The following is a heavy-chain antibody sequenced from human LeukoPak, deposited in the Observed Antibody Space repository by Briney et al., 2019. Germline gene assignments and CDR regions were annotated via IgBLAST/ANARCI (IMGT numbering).Heavy chain of an antibody. CDR2: INPNSGGT. Sequence: GASVKVSCKASGYTFTGYYMHWVRQAPGQGLEWMGWINPNSGGTSSAQKFQGRVTMTRDTPISTAYMELSRLRSDDTAVYYCARGDSSGWYLGFWGQGTLVTVSS. J-gene: IGHJ4*02. D-gene: IGHD6-19*01. CDR3: ARGDSSGWYLGF. CDR1: GYTFTGYY. V-gene: IGHV1-2*02.